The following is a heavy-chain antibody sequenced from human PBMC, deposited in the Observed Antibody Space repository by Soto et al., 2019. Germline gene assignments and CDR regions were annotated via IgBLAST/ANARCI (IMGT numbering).Heavy chain of an antibody. CDR3: ARVSSSSLFDY. CDR1: GFTFSDYF. D-gene: IGHD6-6*01. J-gene: IGHJ4*02. Sequence: VHLVDSGGGLVKPGGSLRLSCAASGFTFSDYFMTWIRQAPGKGLEWVSYIGSRGSPIYYVDSVKGRFTISRDNAKDSLYLHMNSLRAEDTAVYYCARVSSSSLFDYSGQGTLVTVSS. V-gene: IGHV3-11*01. CDR2: IGSRGSPI.